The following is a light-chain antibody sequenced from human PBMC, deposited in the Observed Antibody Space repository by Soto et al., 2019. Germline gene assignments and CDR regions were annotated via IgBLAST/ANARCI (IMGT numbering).Light chain of an antibody. J-gene: IGLJ2*01. CDR3: SSYTSSSTLVV. Sequence: QSVLTQPASVSGSPGQSITISCTGTSSDVGGYNYVSWYQQHPGKAPKLMSYDVSNRPSGVSNRFSGSKSGNTASLTISGLQPEDEADYYCSSYTSSSTLVVFGGGTKLTVL. V-gene: IGLV2-14*01. CDR2: DVS. CDR1: SSDVGGYNY.